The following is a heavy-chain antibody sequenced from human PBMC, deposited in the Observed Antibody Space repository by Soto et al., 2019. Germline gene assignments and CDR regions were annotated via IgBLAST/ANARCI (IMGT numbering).Heavy chain of an antibody. CDR2: ISGSGGST. CDR3: ARDRGSSSSLHWFDP. CDR1: GFTFSSYA. D-gene: IGHD6-6*01. Sequence: GGSLRLSCAASGFTFSSYAMSWVRQAPGKGLEWVSAISGSGGSTYYADSVKGRFTISRDNSKNTLYLQMNSLRAEDTAVYYCARDRGSSSSLHWFDPWGQGTLVTVSS. V-gene: IGHV3-23*01. J-gene: IGHJ5*02.